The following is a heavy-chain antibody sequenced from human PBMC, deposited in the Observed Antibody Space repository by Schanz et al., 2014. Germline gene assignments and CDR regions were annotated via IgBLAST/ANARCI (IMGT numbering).Heavy chain of an antibody. CDR2: ISGSGDHT. V-gene: IGHV3-23*01. Sequence: EVQLLESGGGLIQPGGSLRLSCAASGFTFRSYAMSWVRQAPGKGLEWVSVISGSGDHTHYADSVKGRFTISRDTSGNTLHLQMNSLTGEDTAVYYCAKDGVPSPWVCFGGYCYSGGADYWGQGTLVTVSS. J-gene: IGHJ4*02. CDR1: GFTFRSYA. D-gene: IGHD2-21*02. CDR3: AKDGVPSPWVCFGGYCYSGGADY.